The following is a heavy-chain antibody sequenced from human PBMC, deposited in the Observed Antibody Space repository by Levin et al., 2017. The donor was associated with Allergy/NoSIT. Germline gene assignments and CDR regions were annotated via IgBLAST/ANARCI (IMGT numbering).Heavy chain of an antibody. CDR1: GFTFSVYS. Sequence: PGGSLRLSCAASGFTFSVYSMTWVRQAPGKGLEWVSSISSTSTSIEYADSVKGRFTISRDNAKNSLSLQMNSLRAEDTAVYYCARDKYSSSSPPYDNWGQGTQVTVSS. J-gene: IGHJ4*02. V-gene: IGHV3-21*01. CDR3: ARDKYSSSSPPYDN. D-gene: IGHD6-6*01. CDR2: ISSTSTSI.